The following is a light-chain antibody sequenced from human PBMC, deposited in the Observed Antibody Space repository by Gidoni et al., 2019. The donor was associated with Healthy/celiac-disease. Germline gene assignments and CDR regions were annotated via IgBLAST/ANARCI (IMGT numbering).Light chain of an antibody. CDR2: DAS. CDR1: QDISNY. V-gene: IGKV1-33*01. Sequence: DIQMNQSASSLSASVGDRVTITCQASQDISNYLNWYQQKAGKAPKLLIYDASNLETGVPSRFSGSGSGTDFTSTISSLQPEDIATYYCQQYDNLPLTFGQGTRLEIK. J-gene: IGKJ5*01. CDR3: QQYDNLPLT.